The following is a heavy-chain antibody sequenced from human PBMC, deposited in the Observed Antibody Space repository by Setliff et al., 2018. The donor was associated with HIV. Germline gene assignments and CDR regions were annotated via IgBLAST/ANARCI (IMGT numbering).Heavy chain of an antibody. CDR1: GGTFSSYA. CDR2: IIPIFGTA. J-gene: IGHJ4*02. Sequence: GASVKVSCKASGGTFSSYAISWVRQAPGQGLEWMGGIIPIFGTANYAQKFQGRVTITTDESTSTAYMELSSLRSEDTAVYYCARHYYDSDNDPLEIWGQGTLVTVSS. CDR3: ARHYYDSDNDPLEI. V-gene: IGHV1-69*05. D-gene: IGHD3-16*01.